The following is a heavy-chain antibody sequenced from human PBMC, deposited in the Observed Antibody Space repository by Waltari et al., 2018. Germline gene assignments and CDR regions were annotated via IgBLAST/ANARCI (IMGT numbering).Heavy chain of an antibody. V-gene: IGHV3-49*04. J-gene: IGHJ4*02. CDR1: GFTFGDYA. CDR3: ARAQGDFWSGYPFDY. CDR2: IRNKVYDGAT. D-gene: IGHD3-3*01. Sequence: ELHLVESGGGMVQPGRSLRLSCTGSGFTFGDYAMSWVRQAPGKGLEWVSFIRNKVYDGATEYAASVKGRFTISRDNAKNSLYLQMNSLRAEDTALYYCARAQGDFWSGYPFDYWGQGTLVTVSS.